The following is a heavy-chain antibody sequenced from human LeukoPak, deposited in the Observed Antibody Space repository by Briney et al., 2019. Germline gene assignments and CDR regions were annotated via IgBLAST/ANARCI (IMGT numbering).Heavy chain of an antibody. J-gene: IGHJ4*02. Sequence: PGASLTLSCAASGFIFRNYAMSWVRQAPGKGLEWVSAITDSGDTTYYPDSVKDRLTISRYNSKNTLYVEMNTLRAEDTAVYYCAKWGDYDILTGYYVSDFWGQGTLVTVSS. V-gene: IGHV3-23*01. CDR3: AKWGDYDILTGYYVSDF. CDR1: GFIFRNYA. D-gene: IGHD3-9*01. CDR2: ITDSGDTT.